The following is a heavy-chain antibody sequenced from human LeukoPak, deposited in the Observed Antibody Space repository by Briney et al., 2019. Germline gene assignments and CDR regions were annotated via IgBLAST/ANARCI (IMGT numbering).Heavy chain of an antibody. V-gene: IGHV4-59*12. J-gene: IGHJ6*03. CDR2: VSYSGKT. D-gene: IGHD3-9*01. Sequence: PSETLSLTCSVSGGSISNYLWSWIRQPPGKGLEWIGYVSYSGKTDYTPPLKSRVTISLDAFNNHFSLTLSSVTAADTAVYYCARTIHYDILTGFGDYYYMDVWGKGTTVTISS. CDR3: ARTIHYDILTGFGDYYYMDV. CDR1: GGSISNYL.